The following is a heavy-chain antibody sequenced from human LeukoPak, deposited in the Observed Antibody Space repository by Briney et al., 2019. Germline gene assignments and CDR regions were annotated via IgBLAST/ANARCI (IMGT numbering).Heavy chain of an antibody. CDR3: AGDSYGLDY. D-gene: IGHD5-18*01. Sequence: SETLSLTCTVSGGSISKYYWNWTRQSPGKGLEWIGYIYYSGNTNYNPSLKSRVTISVDTSKNQFSLKLSSVTAADTAVYYCAGDSYGLDYWGQGTLVTVSS. J-gene: IGHJ4*02. V-gene: IGHV4-59*01. CDR2: IYYSGNT. CDR1: GGSISKYY.